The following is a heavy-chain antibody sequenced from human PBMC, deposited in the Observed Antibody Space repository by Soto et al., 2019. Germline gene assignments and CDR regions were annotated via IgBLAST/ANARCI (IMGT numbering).Heavy chain of an antibody. CDR3: ARIARNGPYVLAY. D-gene: IGHD2-21*01. CDR2: IYYSGIT. J-gene: IGHJ4*02. Sequence: SETLSLTCTVSGGSISSYYWSWIRQPPGKGLEWIGYIYYSGITNYNPSLKSRVTISVDTSKNQFSLKLSSVTAADTAVYYCARIARNGPYVLAYWGQGTLVTVSS. V-gene: IGHV4-59*01. CDR1: GGSISSYY.